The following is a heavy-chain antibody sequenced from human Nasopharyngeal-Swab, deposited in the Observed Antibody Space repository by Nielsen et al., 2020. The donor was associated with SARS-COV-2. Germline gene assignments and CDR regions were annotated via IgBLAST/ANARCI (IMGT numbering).Heavy chain of an antibody. CDR2: INHSGST. D-gene: IGHD3-10*01. Sequence: RQAPGKGLEWIGEINHSGSTNYNPSLKSRVTISVDTSKNQFSLKLSSVTAADTAVYYCARGFGFGAYLIWGQGTMVTVSS. CDR3: ARGFGFGAYLI. J-gene: IGHJ3*02. V-gene: IGHV4-34*01.